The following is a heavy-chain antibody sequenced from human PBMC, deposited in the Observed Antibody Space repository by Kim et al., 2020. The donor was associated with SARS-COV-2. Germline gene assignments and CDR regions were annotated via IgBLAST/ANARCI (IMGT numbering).Heavy chain of an antibody. D-gene: IGHD3-22*01. Sequence: GGSLRLSCAASGFTFSTYWMTWVRQAPGKGLEWVANIDLDGSEKNYVDSVKGRFTISRDNAKNSLYLQMNSLRAEDTAVYYCAKYRGGGSSGFFDPWGQG. J-gene: IGHJ5*02. CDR2: IDLDGSEK. CDR3: AKYRGGGSSGFFDP. CDR1: GFTFSTYW. V-gene: IGHV3-7*01.